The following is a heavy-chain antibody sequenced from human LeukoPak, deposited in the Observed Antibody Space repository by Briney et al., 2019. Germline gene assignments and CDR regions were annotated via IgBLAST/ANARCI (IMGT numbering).Heavy chain of an antibody. CDR3: ARAIVAAAALGTHYFDY. CDR1: GGSISSGGYY. J-gene: IGHJ4*02. CDR2: IYYSGST. V-gene: IGHV4-31*03. Sequence: SETLSLTCTVSGGSISSGGYYWSWIRQHPGKGLEWIGYIYYSGSTYYNPSLKSRVTISVDTSKNQFSLKLSSVTAADTAVYYCARAIVAAAALGTHYFDYWGQGTLVTVSS. D-gene: IGHD6-13*01.